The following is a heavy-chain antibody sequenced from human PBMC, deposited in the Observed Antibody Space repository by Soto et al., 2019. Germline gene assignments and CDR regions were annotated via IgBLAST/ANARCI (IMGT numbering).Heavy chain of an antibody. CDR1: GFTFNYYW. J-gene: IGHJ3*01. CDR2: THSDGSST. Sequence: EVQLVESEGGLVQRGGSLRLSCAASGFTFNYYWMHWVRQAPGQGLVWVSHTHSDGSSTTYADSVKGRFTISRDNAKNTLYLQMNSLRAEDTAVYYCARGDKRGFDQWGQGTTVTVSS. D-gene: IGHD2-21*02. CDR3: ARGDKRGFDQ. V-gene: IGHV3-74*01.